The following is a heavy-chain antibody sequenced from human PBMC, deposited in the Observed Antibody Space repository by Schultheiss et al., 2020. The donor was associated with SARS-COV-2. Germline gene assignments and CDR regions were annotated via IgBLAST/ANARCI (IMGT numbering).Heavy chain of an antibody. V-gene: IGHV4-34*01. Sequence: SETLSLTCAVYGGSFSGYYWSWIRQPPGKGLEWIGSIYYSGSTYYNPSLKSRVTISVDTSKNQFSLKLSSVTAADTAVYYCARRQGYCSSTSCYSGGMDVWGQGTTVTVSS. CDR3: ARRQGYCSSTSCYSGGMDV. D-gene: IGHD2-2*01. CDR2: IYYSGST. J-gene: IGHJ6*02. CDR1: GGSFSGYY.